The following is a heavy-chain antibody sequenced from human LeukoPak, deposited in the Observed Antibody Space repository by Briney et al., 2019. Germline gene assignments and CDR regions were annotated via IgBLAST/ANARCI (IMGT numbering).Heavy chain of an antibody. CDR3: ASKPSCSGGSCYGDY. D-gene: IGHD2-15*01. CDR1: GFTFSSYR. J-gene: IGHJ4*02. V-gene: IGHV3-21*01. Sequence: GGSLRLSCAASGFTFSSYRMNWVRQAPGRGLEWVSSISSSSSYIYYADPVKGRFTISRDNAKNSLYLQMNSLRAEDTAVYYCASKPSCSGGSCYGDYWGQGTLVTVSS. CDR2: ISSSSSYI.